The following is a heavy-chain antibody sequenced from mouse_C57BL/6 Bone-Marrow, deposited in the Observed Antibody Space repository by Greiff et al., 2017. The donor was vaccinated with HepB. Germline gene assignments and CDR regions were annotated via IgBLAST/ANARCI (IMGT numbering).Heavy chain of an antibody. Sequence: QDQLQQPGAELVKPGASVKLSCKASGYTFTSYWMHWVKQRPGQGLEWIGMIHPNSGSTNYNEKFKSKATLTVDKSSSTAYMQLSSLTSEDSAVYYCARARLLRPPDVWGTGTTVTVSS. CDR2: IHPNSGST. J-gene: IGHJ1*03. D-gene: IGHD1-2*01. V-gene: IGHV1-64*01. CDR1: GYTFTSYW. CDR3: ARARLLRPPDV.